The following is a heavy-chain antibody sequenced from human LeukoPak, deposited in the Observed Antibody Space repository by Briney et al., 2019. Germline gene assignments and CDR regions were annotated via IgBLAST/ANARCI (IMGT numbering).Heavy chain of an antibody. CDR1: GFTFSSYG. Sequence: GGSLRLSCAASGFTFSSYGISWVRQAPGKGLEWVSNIGSSGTTIYYADSVKGRFSISRDNAKSSLYLQMNSLRVEDTAVYYCALLAVASDFDYWGQGALVTVSS. CDR3: ALLAVASDFDY. J-gene: IGHJ4*02. V-gene: IGHV3-48*04. D-gene: IGHD6-19*01. CDR2: IGSSGTTI.